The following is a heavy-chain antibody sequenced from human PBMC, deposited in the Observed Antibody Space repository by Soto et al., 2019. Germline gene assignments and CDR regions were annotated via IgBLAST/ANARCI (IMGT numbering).Heavy chain of an antibody. CDR3: ARGRNYYDSSGYYSSGMDV. J-gene: IGHJ6*02. Sequence: QVQLQQWGAGLLKPSETLSLTCAVYGGSLSGYYWSWIRQPPGKGLEWIGEINHSGSTNYNPSLKSRVTISVDTSKNQFSLKLSSVTGADTAVYYCARGRNYYDSSGYYSSGMDVWGQGTTVTVSS. CDR2: INHSGST. V-gene: IGHV4-34*01. CDR1: GGSLSGYY. D-gene: IGHD3-22*01.